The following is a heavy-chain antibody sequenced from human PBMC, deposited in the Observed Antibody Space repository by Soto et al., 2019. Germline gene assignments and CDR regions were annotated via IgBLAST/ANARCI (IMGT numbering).Heavy chain of an antibody. CDR2: ISHSGRA. Sequence: SDTLSLTCVFSGFSIQTSYFWGWIRQPPGKGLEWIGLISHSGRAISHPSFASRATISLGTTNNAFSLTLKSVTAADTAIYYCARGRSFRPVGVHHDYWGQGTLVTAST. CDR1: GFSIQTSYF. D-gene: IGHD3-16*02. CDR3: ARGRSFRPVGVHHDY. J-gene: IGHJ4*02. V-gene: IGHV4-38-2*01.